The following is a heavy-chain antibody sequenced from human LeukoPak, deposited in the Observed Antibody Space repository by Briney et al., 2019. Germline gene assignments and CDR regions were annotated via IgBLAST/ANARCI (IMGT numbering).Heavy chain of an antibody. CDR1: GFSFSTSG. Sequence: GRSLRLSCAASGFSFSTSGMHWVRQAPGKGLEWVALIWYDGSNKYYADSVKGRFTISRDNSKNTLYLQMNSLRAEDTAVYYCARGDETYYFDYWGQGALVTVSS. CDR2: IWYDGSNK. CDR3: ARGDETYYFDY. J-gene: IGHJ4*02. V-gene: IGHV3-33*01.